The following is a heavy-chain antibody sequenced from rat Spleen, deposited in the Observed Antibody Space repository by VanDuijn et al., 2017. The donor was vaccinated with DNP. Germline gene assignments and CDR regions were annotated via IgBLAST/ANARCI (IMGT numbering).Heavy chain of an antibody. CDR3: ARHVLPLRVWDY. D-gene: IGHD1-4*01. J-gene: IGHJ2*01. CDR1: GFTFSDYY. V-gene: IGHV5-22*01. Sequence: EVQLVESGGGLVQPGRSLKLSCAASGFTFSDYYMAWVRQAPTKGLEWVAYIRFDGGNTNYRDFVRGRFTISRDNAKSTLYLQMNSLRSEDMATYYCARHVLPLRVWDYWGQGVMVTVSS. CDR2: IRFDGGNT.